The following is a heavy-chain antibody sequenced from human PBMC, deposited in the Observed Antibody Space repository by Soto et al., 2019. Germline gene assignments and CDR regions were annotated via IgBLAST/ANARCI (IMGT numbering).Heavy chain of an antibody. D-gene: IGHD3-3*01. Sequence: SETLSLTCTVSGGSISSYYWSWIRQPPGKGLEWIGYIYYSGSTNYNPSLKSRVTISVDTSKNQFSLKLSSVTAADTAVYYCARYTYYDFWSGYTYYYYGMDVWGQGTTVTVSS. CDR2: IYYSGST. J-gene: IGHJ6*02. CDR1: GGSISSYY. CDR3: ARYTYYDFWSGYTYYYYGMDV. V-gene: IGHV4-59*01.